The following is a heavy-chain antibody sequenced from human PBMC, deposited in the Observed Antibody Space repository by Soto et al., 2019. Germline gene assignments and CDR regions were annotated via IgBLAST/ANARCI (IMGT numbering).Heavy chain of an antibody. J-gene: IGHJ4*02. D-gene: IGHD5-12*01. CDR2: IYDSGSS. CDR1: GAASSSGDSF. Sequence: SETLSLTWIVSGAASSSGDSFWRWIRQSPGKGREWIGYIYDSGSSYYNPSLKSRVTMSVDTSKNQFSLKLRSVTAADTAVYYCAREKGYISSPKNFGCWGQGTLGTVGS. V-gene: IGHV4-30-4*02. CDR3: AREKGYISSPKNFGC.